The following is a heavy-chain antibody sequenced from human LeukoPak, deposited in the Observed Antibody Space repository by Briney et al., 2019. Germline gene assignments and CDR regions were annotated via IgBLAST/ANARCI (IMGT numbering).Heavy chain of an antibody. Sequence: GGSLRLSCAASGFTFSSYGMHWVRQAPGKGLEWVAVIWYDGSNKYYADSVKGRFTISRDNSKNTLYLQMNSLRAEDTAVYYCARAQFTAMPPHGVMVSEYFQHWGQGTLVTVSS. V-gene: IGHV3-33*01. D-gene: IGHD5-18*01. CDR1: GFTFSSYG. J-gene: IGHJ1*01. CDR3: ARAQFTAMPPHGVMVSEYFQH. CDR2: IWYDGSNK.